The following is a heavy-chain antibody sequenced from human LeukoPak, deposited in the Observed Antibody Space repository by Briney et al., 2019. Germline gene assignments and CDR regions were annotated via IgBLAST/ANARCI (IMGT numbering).Heavy chain of an antibody. CDR3: ARGQGYSYGYEWFDP. CDR1: GGSISSSSYY. V-gene: IGHV4-61*05. D-gene: IGHD5-18*01. J-gene: IGHJ5*02. Sequence: SETLSLTCTVYGGSISSSSYYWGWIRQPPGKGLDWIGYIYYSEDTNYKPSLKSRVTISVDKSKNQFSLKLRSVTAADTAVYDCARGQGYSYGYEWFDPWGQGTLVTVSS. CDR2: IYYSEDT.